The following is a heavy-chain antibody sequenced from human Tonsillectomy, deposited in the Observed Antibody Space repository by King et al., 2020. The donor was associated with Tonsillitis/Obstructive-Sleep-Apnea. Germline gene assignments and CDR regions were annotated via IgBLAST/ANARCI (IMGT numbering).Heavy chain of an antibody. CDR2: ISYDAYNK. V-gene: IGHV3-30*04. CDR3: AREGGQCYDFWSGPHWFFDL. CDR1: GFTFSSYA. Sequence: VQLVESGGGVVQPGRSLRLSCAASGFTFSSYAMHWVRQAPGKGLEWVAVISYDAYNKFYADSVKGRFTISRDNSRNTLYLQMNSLRAEDTAVYYCAREGGQCYDFWSGPHWFFDLWGRGTLVTVSS. D-gene: IGHD3-3*01. J-gene: IGHJ2*01.